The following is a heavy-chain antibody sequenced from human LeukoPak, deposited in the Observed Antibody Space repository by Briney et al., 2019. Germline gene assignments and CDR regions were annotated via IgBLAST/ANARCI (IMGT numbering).Heavy chain of an antibody. D-gene: IGHD3-3*01. V-gene: IGHV3-53*01. Sequence: GGSLRLSCAASGFTVSSNFMTWVRQAPGKGLEWVSVLYSGGSAYYADSVKGRFTISRDNSKNTLYLQMNSLRAEDTAVYYCAKDQYYDFWSGYRDFDYWGQGTLVTVSS. CDR2: LYSGGSA. J-gene: IGHJ4*02. CDR1: GFTVSSNF. CDR3: AKDQYYDFWSGYRDFDY.